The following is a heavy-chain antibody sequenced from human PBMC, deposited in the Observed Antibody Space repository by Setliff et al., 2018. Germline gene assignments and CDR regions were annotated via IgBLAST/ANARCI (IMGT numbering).Heavy chain of an antibody. V-gene: IGHV4-34*01. D-gene: IGHD2-8*02. CDR1: GRSISSHY. J-gene: IGHJ4*02. Sequence: SETLSLTCTVSGRSISSHYWSWIRQPPGKGLEWIGEINHSGSTNYNPSLKSRVTISVDTSKNQFSLKLSPVTAADTALYYCTVYNTGSSKDHYWGQGTPVTVSS. CDR2: INHSGST. CDR3: TVYNTGSSKDHY.